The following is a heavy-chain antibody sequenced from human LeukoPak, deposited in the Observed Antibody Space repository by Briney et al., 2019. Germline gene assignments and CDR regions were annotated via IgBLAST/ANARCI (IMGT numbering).Heavy chain of an antibody. Sequence: SETLSLTCTVSGGSISSSSYYWGWIRQPPGKGLEWTGSIYYSGSTYYNPSLKSRVTISVDTSKNQFSLKLSSVTAADTAVYYCARQDYYGTFDYWGQGTLVTVSS. CDR1: GGSISSSSYY. J-gene: IGHJ4*02. D-gene: IGHD3-10*01. CDR3: ARQDYYGTFDY. V-gene: IGHV4-39*01. CDR2: IYYSGST.